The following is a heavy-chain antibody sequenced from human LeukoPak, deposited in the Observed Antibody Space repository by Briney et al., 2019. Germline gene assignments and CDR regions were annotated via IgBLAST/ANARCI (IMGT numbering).Heavy chain of an antibody. D-gene: IGHD5-12*01. CDR1: GGTFSSYA. CDR3: AREEWNLQYSGYDWTYYFDY. CDR2: IIPIFGTA. Sequence: SVKVSCKASGGTFSSYAISWVRQAPGQGLEWMGGIIPIFGTANYAQKFQGRATITADKSTSTAYMELSSLRSEDTAVYYCAREEWNLQYSGYDWTYYFDYWGQGTLVTVSS. J-gene: IGHJ4*02. V-gene: IGHV1-69*06.